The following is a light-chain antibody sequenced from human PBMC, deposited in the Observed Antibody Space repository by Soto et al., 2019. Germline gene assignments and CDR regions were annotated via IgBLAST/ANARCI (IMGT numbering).Light chain of an antibody. J-gene: IGLJ3*02. CDR2: GNK. V-gene: IGLV1-40*01. CDR1: SSNIGAGSD. CDR3: QSYDTSLSGSWV. Sequence: QSVLAQPPSVSGAPGQRVTISCTGSSSNIGAGSDVHWYQQLPGTAPKLLIYGNKKRPSGVPDRFSGSKSGTSASLAITGLQPDYEADYYCQSYDTSLSGSWVFGGGTKVTVL.